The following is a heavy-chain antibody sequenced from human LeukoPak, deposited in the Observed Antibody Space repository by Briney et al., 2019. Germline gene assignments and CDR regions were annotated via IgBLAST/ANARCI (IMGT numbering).Heavy chain of an antibody. D-gene: IGHD4-23*01. J-gene: IGHJ4*02. V-gene: IGHV4-4*02. CDR3: ARNGGNSDVDD. CDR2: IYHSGST. CDR1: GGSISSADW. Sequence: SETLSLTCAVSGGSISSADWWTWVRQPPGKGLEWIGEIYHSGSTNYNPSLKSRVTISVDKSKMQFSLKLSSVTAADAAVYYCARNGGNSDVDDWGQGTLVTVSS.